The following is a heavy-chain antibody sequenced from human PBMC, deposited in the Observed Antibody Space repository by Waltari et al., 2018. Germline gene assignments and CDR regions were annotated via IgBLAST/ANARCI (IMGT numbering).Heavy chain of an antibody. CDR1: GDSVSRNSVT. V-gene: IGHV6-1*01. CDR2: TFYRSKWSN. Sequence: QVHLQQSGPGLVKPSPTLSLTCPISGDSVSRNSVTWNWIRQSPSRGLEWLGRTFYRSKWSNDYAVSVKSRITISPDTSKSQFSLQLDSVTPDDTAVYYCARAMTVAGRSGLFDFWGQGTLVTVSS. CDR3: ARAMTVAGRSGLFDF. D-gene: IGHD6-19*01. J-gene: IGHJ4*02.